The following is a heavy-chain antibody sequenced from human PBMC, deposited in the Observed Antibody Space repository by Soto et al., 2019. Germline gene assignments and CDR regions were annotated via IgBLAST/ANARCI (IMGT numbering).Heavy chain of an antibody. CDR1: GFTFSSYA. CDR3: ALQGHTYYYYYMDV. D-gene: IGHD4-4*01. J-gene: IGHJ6*03. V-gene: IGHV3-23*01. Sequence: GGSLRLSCAASGFTFSSYAMSWVRQAPGKGLEWVSAISGSGGSTYYADSVKGRFTISRDNSKNTLYLQMNSLRAEDTAVYYCALQGHTYYYYYMDVGGKGTTVTVS. CDR2: ISGSGGST.